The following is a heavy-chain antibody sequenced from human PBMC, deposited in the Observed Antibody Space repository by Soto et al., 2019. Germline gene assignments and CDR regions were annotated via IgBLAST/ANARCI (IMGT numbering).Heavy chain of an antibody. V-gene: IGHV4-38-2*01. J-gene: IGHJ6*02. D-gene: IGHD4-17*01. CDR3: ARAFYGDYAAHYYGMDV. CDR2: VYHSGST. CDR1: GYSISSGFY. Sequence: PSETLSLTCAVSGYSISSGFYWGWIRQAPGKGLEWIGNVYHSGSTYYNPYNPSLKSRVTISVDTSKNQFSLRLRSVTAADTAVYYCARAFYGDYAAHYYGMDVWGQGTTVTVSS.